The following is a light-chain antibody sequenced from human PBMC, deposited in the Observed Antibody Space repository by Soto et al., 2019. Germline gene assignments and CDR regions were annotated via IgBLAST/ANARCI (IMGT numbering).Light chain of an antibody. CDR2: GVS. J-gene: IGLJ1*01. CDR3: YSSRSSSSTFYV. V-gene: IGLV2-14*03. Sequence: QSALTQPASVSGSPGQSITISCAGTSSGIGGSNYVYWYQQHPGKAPKLMIYGVSNRPSGVSNRFSGSKSGNTASLTISGLQAEDEADYFCYSSRSSSSTFYVFGTGTKLTVL. CDR1: SSGIGGSNY.